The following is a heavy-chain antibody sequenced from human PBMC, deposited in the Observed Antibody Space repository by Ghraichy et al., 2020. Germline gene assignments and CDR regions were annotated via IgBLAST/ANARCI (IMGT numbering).Heavy chain of an antibody. J-gene: IGHJ4*02. Sequence: SETLSLTCAVYGGSFSTYYWTWIRQPPGKGREWIGVINHRGTTHYNPSLKSRVTISPDTSKNQFSLKLTSVTAADTAVYYCAIDNGSHHPPPYCGKGTLFTVPS. CDR1: GGSFSTYY. CDR3: AIDNGSHHPPPY. V-gene: IGHV4-34*01. D-gene: IGHD1-26*01. CDR2: INHRGTT.